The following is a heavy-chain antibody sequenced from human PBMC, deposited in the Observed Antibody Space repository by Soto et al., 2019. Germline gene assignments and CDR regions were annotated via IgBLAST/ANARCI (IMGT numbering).Heavy chain of an antibody. CDR3: ATSYGSGSTHFDS. V-gene: IGHV1-69*02. CDR1: GGTFNSYT. D-gene: IGHD3-10*01. Sequence: QVQLVQSGAEVKKPGSSVKVSCTASGGTFNSYTLNWVRQAPGQRLEWVGRVNPIVGMSSSASKFQGRVKMPADKSTGKPYMDLTSLKSEDTALYYSATSYGSGSTHFDSWGQGTLVTVSS. CDR2: VNPIVGMS. J-gene: IGHJ4*02.